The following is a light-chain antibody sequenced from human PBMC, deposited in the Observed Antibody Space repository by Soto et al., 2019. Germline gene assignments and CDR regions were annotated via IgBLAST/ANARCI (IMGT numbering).Light chain of an antibody. CDR3: QHYGRSPIT. V-gene: IGKV3-20*01. Sequence: EIVMTQSPATLSVSPGERATLSCRASQSVYNNLAWYQQKPGQAPRLLISGASSRATGIPDRFSGSGSATDFTLTISRLEPEDFALYYCQHYGRSPITFGQGTRLEIK. J-gene: IGKJ5*01. CDR1: QSVYNN. CDR2: GAS.